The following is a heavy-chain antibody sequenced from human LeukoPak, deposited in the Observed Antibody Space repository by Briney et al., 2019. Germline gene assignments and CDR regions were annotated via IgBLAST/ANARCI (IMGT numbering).Heavy chain of an antibody. V-gene: IGHV1-24*01. D-gene: IGHD6-13*01. CDR2: FDPEDGET. CDR3: ALMDSSSWSYYFDY. CDR1: GYTLTELS. J-gene: IGHJ4*02. Sequence: ASVKVSCKVSGYTLTELSMHWVRQAPGKGLEWMGGFDPEDGETIYAQKFQGRVTMTEDTSTDTAYMELSSLRSEDTAVYHCALMDSSSWSYYFDYWGQGTLVTVSS.